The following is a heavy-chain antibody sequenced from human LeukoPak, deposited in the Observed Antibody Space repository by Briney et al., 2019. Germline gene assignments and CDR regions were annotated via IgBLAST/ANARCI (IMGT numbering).Heavy chain of an antibody. V-gene: IGHV1-2*02. CDR1: GYTFTGYY. CDR2: INPNSGGT. Sequence: GASVKVSCKASGYTFTGYYMHWLRQAPGQGLEWMGWINPNSGGTNYAQKFQGRVTMTRDTSISTAYMELSRLRSDDTAVYYCARDTPNSSGYCYNPWGQGTLVTVSS. CDR3: ARDTPNSSGYCYNP. J-gene: IGHJ5*02. D-gene: IGHD3-22*01.